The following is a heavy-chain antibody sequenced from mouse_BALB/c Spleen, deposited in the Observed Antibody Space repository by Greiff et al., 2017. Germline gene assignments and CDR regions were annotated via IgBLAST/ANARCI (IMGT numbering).Heavy chain of an antibody. Sequence: EVKLVESGGGLVKPGGSLKLSCAASGFTFSDYYMYWVRQTPEKRLEWVATISDGGSYTYYPDSVKGRFTISRDNAKNNLYLQMSSLKSEDTAMYYCAREGYDFDYWGQGTTLTVSS. J-gene: IGHJ2*01. V-gene: IGHV5-4*02. D-gene: IGHD2-2*01. CDR1: GFTFSDYY. CDR2: ISDGGSYT. CDR3: AREGYDFDY.